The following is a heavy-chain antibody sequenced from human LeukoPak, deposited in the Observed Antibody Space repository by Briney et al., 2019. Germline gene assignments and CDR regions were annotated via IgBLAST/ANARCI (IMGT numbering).Heavy chain of an antibody. CDR1: GFTFSSYA. D-gene: IGHD4-11*01. V-gene: IGHV3-23*01. CDR3: ATLNVGYSRLQADY. J-gene: IGHJ4*02. Sequence: GGSLRLSCAASGFTFSSYAMSWVRQAPGKGLEWVSAISGSGGSTYYADSVKGRFTISRDNSKNTLYLQMNSLRAEDTAVYYCATLNVGYSRLQADYWGQGTLVTVSS. CDR2: ISGSGGST.